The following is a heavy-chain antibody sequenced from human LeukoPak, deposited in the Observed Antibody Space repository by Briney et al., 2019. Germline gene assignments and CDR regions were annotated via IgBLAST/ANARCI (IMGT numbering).Heavy chain of an antibody. CDR3: ARGPTYYYDSSGYP. D-gene: IGHD3-22*01. V-gene: IGHV4-34*01. CDR1: GGSFSGYY. Sequence: SETLSLTCAVYGGSFSGYYWSWIRQPPGKGLEWIGEINHSGSTNYNPSLTSRVTISVDTSKNQFSLKLSSVTAADTAVYYCARGPTYYYDSSGYPWGQGTLVTVSS. CDR2: INHSGST. J-gene: IGHJ5*02.